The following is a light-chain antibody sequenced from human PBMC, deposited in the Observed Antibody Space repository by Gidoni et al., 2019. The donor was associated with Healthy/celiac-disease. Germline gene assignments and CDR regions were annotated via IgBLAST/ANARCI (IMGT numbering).Light chain of an antibody. CDR2: QDS. CDR3: QAWDSSTGV. V-gene: IGLV3-1*01. CDR1: KLGDKY. J-gene: IGLJ2*01. Sequence: YELTQPTSVSVSPGQTASITCSGDKLGDKYACWYQQKPGQSPVLVIYQDSKRPSGIPERFSGSNSGNTATLTISGTQAMDEADYYCQAWDSSTGVFGGGTKLTVL.